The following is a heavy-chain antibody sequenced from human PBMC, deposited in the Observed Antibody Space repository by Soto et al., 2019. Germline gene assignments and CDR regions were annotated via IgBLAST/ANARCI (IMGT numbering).Heavy chain of an antibody. J-gene: IGHJ5*02. V-gene: IGHV3-30-3*01. Sequence: QVQLVESGGGVVQPGRSLRLSCAASGFTFSSYAMHWVRQAPGKGLEWVAVISYDGSNKYYADSVKGRFTISRDNSKNTLYLQMNSLRAEDTAVYYCARGSNGDNLLSWGQGTLVTVSS. CDR2: ISYDGSNK. D-gene: IGHD4-17*01. CDR3: ARGSNGDNLLS. CDR1: GFTFSSYA.